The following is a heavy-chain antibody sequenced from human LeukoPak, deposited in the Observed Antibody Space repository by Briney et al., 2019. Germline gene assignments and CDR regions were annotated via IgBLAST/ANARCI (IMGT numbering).Heavy chain of an antibody. CDR1: GGSISSYY. J-gene: IGHJ4*02. D-gene: IGHD3-22*01. CDR3: AGTYYYDSSGYPFDY. Sequence: SETLSLTCTVPGGSISSYYWTWIRQPPGKGLEWIGYIYYSGSTNYNPSLKSRVTRSVDTSKNQFSLKLSAVTAADTAVYYCAGTYYYDSSGYPFDYWGQGTLVTVSS. CDR2: IYYSGST. V-gene: IGHV4-59*01.